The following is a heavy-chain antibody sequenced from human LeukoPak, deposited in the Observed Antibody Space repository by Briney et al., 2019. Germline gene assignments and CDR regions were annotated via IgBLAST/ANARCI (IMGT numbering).Heavy chain of an antibody. V-gene: IGHV3-30*18. J-gene: IGHJ4*02. CDR2: ISYDGSNK. CDR1: GFTFSDYG. Sequence: GGSLRLSCAASGFTFSDYGMHWVRQAPGKGLEWVAVISYDGSNKYYADSVKGRFTLSRDNSKNTLYLQMNRLRTEDTAVYYCAKVKTSSFYYFDNRGQGTLVTVSS. CDR3: AKVKTSSFYYFDN. D-gene: IGHD2-2*01.